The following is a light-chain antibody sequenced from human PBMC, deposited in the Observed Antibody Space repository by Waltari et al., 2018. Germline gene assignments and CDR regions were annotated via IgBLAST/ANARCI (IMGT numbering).Light chain of an antibody. J-gene: IGLJ2*01. CDR1: TGAVTSNHY. CDR3: LLSLGAARV. V-gene: IGLV7-46*01. CDR2: DGT. Sequence: AVVTQEPSLTVSPGGTVTLTCGSSTGAVTSNHYPYWFQQKPGQAPITLIYDGTNKHSWTPARVSGSLLGGKAALTLSAAQPEDEADFYCLLSLGAARVVGGGTKLTVL.